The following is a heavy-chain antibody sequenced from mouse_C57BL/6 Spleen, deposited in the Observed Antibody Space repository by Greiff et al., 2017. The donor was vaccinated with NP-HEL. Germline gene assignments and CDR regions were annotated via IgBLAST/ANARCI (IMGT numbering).Heavy chain of an antibody. CDR2: ISSGSSTI. Sequence: EVQVVESGGGLVKPGGSLKLSCAASGFTFSDYGMHWVRQAPEKGLEWVAYISSGSSTIYYADTVKGRFTISRDNAKNTLFLQMTSLRSEDTAMYYCARGTWTFWFAYWGQGTLVTVSA. J-gene: IGHJ3*01. V-gene: IGHV5-17*01. CDR1: GFTFSDYG. D-gene: IGHD3-3*01. CDR3: ARGTWTFWFAY.